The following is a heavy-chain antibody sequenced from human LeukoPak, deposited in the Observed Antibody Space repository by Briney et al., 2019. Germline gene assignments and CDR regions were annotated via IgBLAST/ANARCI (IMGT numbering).Heavy chain of an antibody. J-gene: IGHJ5*02. CDR3: ARDLPPYYDILTGYNWFDP. CDR1: GGTFSSYA. Sequence: SVTVSCTASGGTFSSYAISWVRRAPGQGLEWMGGIIPIFGTANYAQKLQGRVTMTTDTSTSTAYMELSSLRSEDTAVYYCARDLPPYYDILTGYNWFDPWGQGTLVTVSS. V-gene: IGHV1-69*05. D-gene: IGHD3-9*01. CDR2: IIPIFGTA.